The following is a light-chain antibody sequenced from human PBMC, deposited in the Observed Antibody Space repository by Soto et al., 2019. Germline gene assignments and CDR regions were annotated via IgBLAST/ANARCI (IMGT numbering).Light chain of an antibody. V-gene: IGLV2-14*01. CDR2: EVS. Sequence: QSALTQPASVSGSPGQSITISCTGTSSDVGAYNFVAWYQQHPGKAPKLMIYEVSNRPSGVSNRFSGSKTGNTASLIISGLQAEDEADYYCSSYTSSSSYVFGSGTKLTVL. CDR3: SSYTSSSSYV. J-gene: IGLJ1*01. CDR1: SSDVGAYNF.